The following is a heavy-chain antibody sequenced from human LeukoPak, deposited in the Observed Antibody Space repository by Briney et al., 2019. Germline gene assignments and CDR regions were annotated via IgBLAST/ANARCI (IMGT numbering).Heavy chain of an antibody. CDR2: INTNTGNP. CDR1: GYTFTSYA. Sequence: VTSVKVSCKASGYTFTSYAMNWVRQAPGQGLEWMGWINTNTGNPTYAQGFTGRFVFSLDTSVSTAYLQISSLKAEDTAVYYCAILDPVSPDYYYYGMDVWGQGTTVTVSS. D-gene: IGHD3/OR15-3a*01. J-gene: IGHJ6*02. CDR3: AILDPVSPDYYYYGMDV. V-gene: IGHV7-4-1*02.